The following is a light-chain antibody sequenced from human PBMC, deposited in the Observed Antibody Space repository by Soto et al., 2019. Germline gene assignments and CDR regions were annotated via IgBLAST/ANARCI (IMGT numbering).Light chain of an antibody. J-gene: IGKJ3*01. CDR3: QQYGRSPGLFT. CDR1: QGINSD. CDR2: AAF. Sequence: AIQLTQSPSSLSASVGDRVDITCRASQGINSDLAWYQQKPGKAPKLLIFAAFSLENGVPSRFSGSGSGADFTLTISSLQPEDFAVYYCQQYGRSPGLFTFGPGTKVDIK. V-gene: IGKV1-13*02.